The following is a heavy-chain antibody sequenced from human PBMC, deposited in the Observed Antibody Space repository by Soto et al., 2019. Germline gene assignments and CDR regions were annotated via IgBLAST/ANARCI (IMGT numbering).Heavy chain of an antibody. CDR1: GFTFSSYS. J-gene: IGHJ6*03. D-gene: IGHD5-12*01. Sequence: PGGSLRLSCAASGFTFSSYSMNWVRQAPGKGLEWVSYISSSSSTIYYADSVKGRFTISRDNAKNSLYLQMNSLRAEDTAVYYCASYSGYDDSFYYYYMDVWGNGTTVTVSS. CDR3: ASYSGYDDSFYYYYMDV. V-gene: IGHV3-48*01. CDR2: ISSSSSTI.